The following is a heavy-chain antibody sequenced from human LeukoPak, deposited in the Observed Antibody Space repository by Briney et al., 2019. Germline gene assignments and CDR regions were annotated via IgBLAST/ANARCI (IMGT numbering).Heavy chain of an antibody. CDR1: GYTFIDYY. Sequence: ASVKVSCKASGYTFIDYYMHWLRQAPGQGLEWVGWMNPNTGGTDYAQKYQGRVTMTSDTSISTAYMELSRLRSDDTAVYYCASGPYSSGWHFDYWGQGTLVTVSS. D-gene: IGHD6-19*01. CDR3: ASGPYSSGWHFDY. CDR2: MNPNTGGT. V-gene: IGHV1-2*02. J-gene: IGHJ4*02.